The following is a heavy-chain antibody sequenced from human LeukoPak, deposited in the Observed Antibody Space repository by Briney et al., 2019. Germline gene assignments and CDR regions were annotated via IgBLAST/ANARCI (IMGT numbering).Heavy chain of an antibody. V-gene: IGHV3-48*01. CDR1: GFTFSSYS. CDR3: ASGAEGYVFDP. J-gene: IGHJ5*02. Sequence: GGSLRLSCAVSGFTFSSYSMNWVRQAPGKGLEWLSYISSSSSTIYYADSVKGRFTISRDNAKNSLYLQMNNLRAEDTAVYYCASGAEGYVFDPWGQGTLVTVSS. D-gene: IGHD5-12*01. CDR2: ISSSSSTI.